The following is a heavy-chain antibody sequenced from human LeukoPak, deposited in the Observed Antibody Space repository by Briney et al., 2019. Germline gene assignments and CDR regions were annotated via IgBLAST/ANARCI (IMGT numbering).Heavy chain of an antibody. V-gene: IGHV4-34*01. Sequence: PSETLSLTCSISGGSISSYYWSWIRQPPGKGLEWIGEINHSGSTNYNPSLKSRVTISVDTSKNQFSLKLSSVTAADTAVYYCARWGGAALDYWGQGTLVTVSS. CDR3: ARWGGAALDY. CDR2: INHSGST. CDR1: GGSISSYY. J-gene: IGHJ4*02. D-gene: IGHD1-26*01.